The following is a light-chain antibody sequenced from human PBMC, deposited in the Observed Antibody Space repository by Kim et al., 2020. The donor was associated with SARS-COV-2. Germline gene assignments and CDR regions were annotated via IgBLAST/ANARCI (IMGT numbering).Light chain of an antibody. V-gene: IGKV1-5*01. CDR2: DAS. J-gene: IGKJ1*01. Sequence: DIQMTQSPSTLYKSVGDRVTITCRASQTITIWLAWYQQKPGKAPSLLIYDASILESGVPSRFSGSGSGTEFTLTISSLQPDDFATYYCQEYKSDSWTFGQGTKVDIK. CDR1: QTITIW. CDR3: QEYKSDSWT.